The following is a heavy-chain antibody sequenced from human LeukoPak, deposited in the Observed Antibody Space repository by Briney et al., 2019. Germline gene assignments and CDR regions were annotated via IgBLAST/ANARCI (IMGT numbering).Heavy chain of an antibody. CDR2: IASDGSHT. J-gene: IGHJ3*02. CDR1: GFTFSNYF. V-gene: IGHV3-30*04. Sequence: GGSLRLSCAASGFTFSNYFMHWDRQAPGKGLEWVADIASDGSHTFYVESVKGRFTISRDNSKNTLYLQMNSLRAEDTAVYFCARERQDTVIHSGAFDIWGQGTMVTVSS. CDR3: ARERQDTVIHSGAFDI. D-gene: IGHD2-21*02.